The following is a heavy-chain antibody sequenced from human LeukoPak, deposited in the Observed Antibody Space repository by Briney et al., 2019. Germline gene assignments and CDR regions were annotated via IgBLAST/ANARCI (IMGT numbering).Heavy chain of an antibody. V-gene: IGHV4-34*01. D-gene: IGHD1-26*01. J-gene: IGHJ4*02. CDR2: INHSGST. CDR3: ARGRGRGFTYFDY. CDR1: GGSFSGYY. Sequence: SETLSLTCAVYGGSFSGYYWSWIRQPPGKGLEWIGEINHSGSTNYNPSLKSRATISVDTSKNQFSLKLSSVTAADTAVYYCARGRGRGFTYFDYWGQGTLVTVS.